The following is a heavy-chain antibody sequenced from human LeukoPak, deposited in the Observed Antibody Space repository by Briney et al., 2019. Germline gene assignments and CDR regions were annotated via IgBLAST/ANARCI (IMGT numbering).Heavy chain of an antibody. V-gene: IGHV3-30*18. Sequence: GGSLRLSCAASGFTFSSYGMHWVRQAPGKGLEWVAVISYDGSNKYYADSVKGRFTISRDNSKNTLYQQMNSLRAEDTAVYYCAKDPTAGWGYGGNRHYFDYWGQGTLVTVSS. J-gene: IGHJ4*02. D-gene: IGHD4-23*01. CDR1: GFTFSSYG. CDR3: AKDPTAGWGYGGNRHYFDY. CDR2: ISYDGSNK.